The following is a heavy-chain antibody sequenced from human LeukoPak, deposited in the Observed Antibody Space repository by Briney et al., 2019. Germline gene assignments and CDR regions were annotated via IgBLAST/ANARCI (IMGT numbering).Heavy chain of an antibody. CDR1: GPSFSGYY. V-gene: IGHV4-34*01. CDR2: INHSGST. J-gene: IGHJ4*02. D-gene: IGHD3-9*01. Sequence: KPSETLSLTCAVYGPSFSGYYWSWVSQHPGKGLEWLGEINHSGSTNYNSSLKSRVTISVDTSKNQFSLKLSSVTAADTAVYYCARGGLRYFDWLSSYYFDYWGQGTLVTVSS. CDR3: ARGGLRYFDWLSSYYFDY.